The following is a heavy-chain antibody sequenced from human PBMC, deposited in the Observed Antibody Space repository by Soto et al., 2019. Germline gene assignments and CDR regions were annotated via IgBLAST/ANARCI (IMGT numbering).Heavy chain of an antibody. V-gene: IGHV3-23*01. CDR3: AKDRGSSWYPFDY. J-gene: IGHJ4*02. Sequence: WGSLRLSCAASGFTFISYAIIFFRHSPGKGLEWVSAISGSGGSTYYADSVKGRFTISRDNSKNTLYLQMNSLRAEDTAVYYCAKDRGSSWYPFDYWGQGTLVTVSS. CDR1: GFTFISYA. CDR2: ISGSGGST. D-gene: IGHD6-13*01.